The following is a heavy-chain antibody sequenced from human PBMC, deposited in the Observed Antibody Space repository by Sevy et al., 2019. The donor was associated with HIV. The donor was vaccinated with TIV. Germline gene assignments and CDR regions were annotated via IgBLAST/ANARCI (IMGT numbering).Heavy chain of an antibody. CDR1: GGSFSGYY. V-gene: IGHV4-34*01. J-gene: IGHJ6*03. CDR3: ARWGEVSSSTSCYGNYYYYMDV. CDR2: INHSGST. Sequence: SETLSLTCAVYGGSFSGYYWSWIHQPPGKGLEWIGEINHSGSTNYNPSLKSRVTISVDTSKNQFSLKLSSVTAADTAVYYCARWGEVSSSTSCYGNYYYYMDVWGKGTTVTVSS. D-gene: IGHD2-2*01.